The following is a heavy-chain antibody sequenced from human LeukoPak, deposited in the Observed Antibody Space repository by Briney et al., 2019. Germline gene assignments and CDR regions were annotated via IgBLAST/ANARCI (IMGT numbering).Heavy chain of an antibody. CDR1: GGSISSYY. Sequence: SETLSLTCTVSGGSISSYYWNWIRQPAGKGLEWIGRINTSGSTNYNPSLKSRVTMSVDTSKNQFSLKLSSVTAADTAVYYCARYRQESSSQFDYWGQGTLVTVSS. CDR2: INTSGST. J-gene: IGHJ4*02. D-gene: IGHD2-2*01. CDR3: ARYRQESSSQFDY. V-gene: IGHV4-4*07.